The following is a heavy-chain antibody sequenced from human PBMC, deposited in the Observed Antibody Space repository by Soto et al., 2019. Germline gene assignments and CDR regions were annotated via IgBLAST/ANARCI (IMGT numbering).Heavy chain of an antibody. J-gene: IGHJ4*02. D-gene: IGHD4-17*01. CDR2: IYYTGST. V-gene: IGHV4-31*03. Sequence: KPSDTLSLTCTVSGATISSSGYYWSWVRQHPGKGLEWIGYIYYTGSTHYNPSLESRVTISVDTSQNQFSLRLDSVTAADTAVYFCARDRGDYGGNSGIDYWGQGTLVTVSS. CDR1: GATISSSGYY. CDR3: ARDRGDYGGNSGIDY.